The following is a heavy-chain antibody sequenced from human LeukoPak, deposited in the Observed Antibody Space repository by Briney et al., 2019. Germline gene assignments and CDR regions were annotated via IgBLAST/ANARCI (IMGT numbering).Heavy chain of an antibody. Sequence: GGSLRLSCAASGFTFSSYAMSWVRQAPGKGLEWVSGISGSGGSTYYANSVKGRFTISRDNSKNTLYLQMNSLRVEDTAVYYCAKVRSPNYGDLGFDYWGQGTLVTVSS. V-gene: IGHV3-23*01. J-gene: IGHJ4*02. D-gene: IGHD4-17*01. CDR2: ISGSGGST. CDR1: GFTFSSYA. CDR3: AKVRSPNYGDLGFDY.